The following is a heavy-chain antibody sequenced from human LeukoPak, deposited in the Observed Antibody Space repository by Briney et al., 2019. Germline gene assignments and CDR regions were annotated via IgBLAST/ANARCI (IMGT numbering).Heavy chain of an antibody. Sequence: PGGSLRLSCAASGFTFSSYWMSWVRQAPGKGLEWVANIKQDGSEKYYVDSVKGRFTISRDNAKNSLYLQMNSLGAEDTAVYYCAREYSYGDFDYWGQGTLVTVSS. V-gene: IGHV3-7*03. D-gene: IGHD5-18*01. J-gene: IGHJ4*02. CDR1: GFTFSSYW. CDR2: IKQDGSEK. CDR3: AREYSYGDFDY.